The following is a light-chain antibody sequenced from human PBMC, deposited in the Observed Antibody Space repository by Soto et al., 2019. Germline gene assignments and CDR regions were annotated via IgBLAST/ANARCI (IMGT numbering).Light chain of an antibody. CDR3: QQYNSYPLT. V-gene: IGKV1-5*03. Sequence: DIQMTQSPSTLSASVGDTVTITCRASQSISSWLAWYQQKPGKAPKLLIYKASSLESGVPSRFSGSGSGPEFTLTISSLQPGDFATYYCQQYNSYPLTFGGGTKVEIK. CDR1: QSISSW. CDR2: KAS. J-gene: IGKJ4*01.